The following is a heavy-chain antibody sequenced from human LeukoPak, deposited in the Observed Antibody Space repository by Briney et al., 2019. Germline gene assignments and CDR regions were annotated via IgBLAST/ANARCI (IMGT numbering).Heavy chain of an antibody. CDR1: GYTFTSHG. CDR3: ARDGRFGELFDY. D-gene: IGHD3-10*01. V-gene: IGHV1-18*01. J-gene: IGHJ4*02. Sequence: ASVKVSCKASGYTFTSHGISWVRQAPGQGLEWMGWISGYNGNTNYAQKFQGRVTMTTDTSTTTVYMELRNLRSDDTAVLYCARDGRFGELFDYWGQGTLVTVSS. CDR2: ISGYNGNT.